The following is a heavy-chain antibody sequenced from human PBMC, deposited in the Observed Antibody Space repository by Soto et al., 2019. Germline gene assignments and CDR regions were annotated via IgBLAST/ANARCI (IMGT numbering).Heavy chain of an antibody. Sequence: EVQLVQSGAEVKKPGESLRISCKGSGYSFTSHWISWVRQMPGKGLEWMGRIDPSDSYTNYSPSFQGHVTISADKSISTAYLQWSSLKASDTAMYYCARHNRDYYYYYGMDVWGQGTTVTVSS. CDR1: GYSFTSHW. D-gene: IGHD1-20*01. V-gene: IGHV5-10-1*01. CDR3: ARHNRDYYYYYGMDV. J-gene: IGHJ6*02. CDR2: IDPSDSYT.